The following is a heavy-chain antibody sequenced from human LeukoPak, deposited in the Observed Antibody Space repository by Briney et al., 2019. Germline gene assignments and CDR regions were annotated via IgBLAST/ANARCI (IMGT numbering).Heavy chain of an antibody. D-gene: IGHD2-2*01. Sequence: SGTLSLTCAVSGGSISSSYWWSWVRQPPGKGLEWIGEIYHSGSTNYNPSLKSRVTISVDKSKNQFSLKLSSVTAADTAVYYCARQFIVVVPAANVEAFDIWGQGTMVTVSS. CDR3: ARQFIVVVPAANVEAFDI. CDR1: GGSISSSYW. J-gene: IGHJ3*02. V-gene: IGHV4-4*02. CDR2: IYHSGST.